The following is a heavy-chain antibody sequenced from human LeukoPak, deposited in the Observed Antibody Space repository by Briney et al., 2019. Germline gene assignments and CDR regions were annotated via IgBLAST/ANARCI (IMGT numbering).Heavy chain of an antibody. Sequence: SVKVSCKASGGTFISYAISWVRQAPGQGLEWMGGIIPIFGTANYAQKFQGRVTITTDESTSTAYMELSSLRSEDTAVYYCASSGDYYYYYMDVWGKGTTVTVSS. V-gene: IGHV1-69*05. CDR1: GGTFISYA. CDR3: ASSGDYYYYYMDV. J-gene: IGHJ6*03. CDR2: IIPIFGTA.